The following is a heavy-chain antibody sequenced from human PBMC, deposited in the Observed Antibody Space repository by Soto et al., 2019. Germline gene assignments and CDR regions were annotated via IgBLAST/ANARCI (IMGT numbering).Heavy chain of an antibody. CDR3: ARANSGSYHDAFDI. Sequence: ASVKVSCKASGYSFISYGISWVRQAPGQGLEWMGWISAYNANTNYAQKLQGRVTMTTDTSTSTAYMELRSLRPDDTAVYYCARANSGSYHDAFDIWGQGTMVTVSS. D-gene: IGHD1-26*01. CDR1: GYSFISYG. V-gene: IGHV1-18*01. CDR2: ISAYNANT. J-gene: IGHJ3*02.